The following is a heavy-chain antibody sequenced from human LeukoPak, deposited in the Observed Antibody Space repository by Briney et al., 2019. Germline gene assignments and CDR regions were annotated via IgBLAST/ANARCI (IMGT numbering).Heavy chain of an antibody. V-gene: IGHV3-48*01. Sequence: SVKGRFTISRDNAKNSLYLQMNSLRAEDTAVYYCARTMTTVTTVEYWGQGTLVTVSS. J-gene: IGHJ4*02. D-gene: IGHD4-17*01. CDR3: ARTMTTVTTVEY.